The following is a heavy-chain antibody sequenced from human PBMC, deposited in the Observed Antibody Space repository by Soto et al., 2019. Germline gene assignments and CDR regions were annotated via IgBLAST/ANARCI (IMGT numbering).Heavy chain of an antibody. D-gene: IGHD3-3*01. J-gene: IGHJ4*02. Sequence: FTFSSYAMHWVRQAPGKGLEWVAVISYDGSNKYYADSVKGRFTISRDNSKNTLYLQMNSLRAEDTAVYYCARDHYDFWSGYYVELPYYFDYWGQGTLVTAPQ. CDR3: ARDHYDFWSGYYVELPYYFDY. V-gene: IGHV3-30-3*01. CDR2: ISYDGSNK. CDR1: FTFSSYA.